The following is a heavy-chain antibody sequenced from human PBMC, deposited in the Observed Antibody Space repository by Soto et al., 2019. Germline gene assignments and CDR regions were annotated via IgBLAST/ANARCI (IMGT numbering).Heavy chain of an antibody. D-gene: IGHD2-15*01. CDR1: GFIFSNYG. CDR3: AKRGGVVGGSEHPFFEY. J-gene: IGHJ4*02. V-gene: IGHV3-30*18. Sequence: QVQLVESGGGVVQPGKSLRLSCAASGFIFSNYGMHWVRQAPGKGLEWVALISFDGKINYADSVKGRFTIYRDNPKNTLYLEMNSLRPEDTAFYYCAKRGGVVGGSEHPFFEYWGQGTLVTVSS. CDR2: ISFDGKI.